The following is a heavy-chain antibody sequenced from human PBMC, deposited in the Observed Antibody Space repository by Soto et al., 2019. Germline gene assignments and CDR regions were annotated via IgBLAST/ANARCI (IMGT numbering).Heavy chain of an antibody. CDR2: IDESGNYI. D-gene: IGHD2-2*01. CDR3: ARDESAGSSIRY. CDR1: GSTFSNYG. V-gene: IGHV3-21*01. Sequence: EVQVVESGEGLVKPGGSLRLSCTASGSTFSNYGMNWVPQAPGKGLEWVSSIDESGNYIYYADSVQGRFIISRDNVKNSLYLQMNSLRAEDTAVYFCARDESAGSSIRYWGQGTLVTVSS. J-gene: IGHJ4*02.